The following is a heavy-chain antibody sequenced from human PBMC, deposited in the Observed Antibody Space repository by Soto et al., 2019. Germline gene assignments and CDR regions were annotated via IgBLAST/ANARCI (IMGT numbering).Heavy chain of an antibody. CDR1: GYTFTSYG. CDR2: ISAYNGNT. J-gene: IGHJ4*02. CDR3: AREGGSQFGGYYCDY. Sequence: ASVKVSCKASGYTFTSYGISWVRQAPGQGLEWMGWISAYNGNTNYAQKLQGRVTMATDTSTSTAYMELRSLRSDDTAVYYCAREGGSQFGGYYCDYWGQGTLGTVSS. D-gene: IGHD2-15*01. V-gene: IGHV1-18*01.